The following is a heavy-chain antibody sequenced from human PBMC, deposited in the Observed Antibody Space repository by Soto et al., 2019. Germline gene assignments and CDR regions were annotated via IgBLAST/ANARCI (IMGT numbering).Heavy chain of an antibody. V-gene: IGHV3-23*01. Sequence: GGSRRLSCAASGCTFSSYAMSWVRQAPGKGLEWVSAISGSGGSTYYADSVKGRFTISRDNSKNTLYLQMNSLRAEDTAVYYCAKCDAPDYDFWSGYFDYWGQGTLVTVSS. D-gene: IGHD3-3*01. J-gene: IGHJ4*02. CDR2: ISGSGGST. CDR3: AKCDAPDYDFWSGYFDY. CDR1: GCTFSSYA.